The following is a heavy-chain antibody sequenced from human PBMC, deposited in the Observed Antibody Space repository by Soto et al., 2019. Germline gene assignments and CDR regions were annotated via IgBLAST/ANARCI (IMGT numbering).Heavy chain of an antibody. D-gene: IGHD6-13*01. CDR2: IYYSGST. Sequence: SETLSLTCTVSGGSISSYYWSWIRQPPGKGLEWIGYIYYSGSTNYNPSLKSRVTISVDTSKNQFSLKLSSVTAADTAVYYCARRRARSSWYDDWGQGTLVTVSS. V-gene: IGHV4-59*08. J-gene: IGHJ4*02. CDR3: ARRRARSSWYDD. CDR1: GGSISSYY.